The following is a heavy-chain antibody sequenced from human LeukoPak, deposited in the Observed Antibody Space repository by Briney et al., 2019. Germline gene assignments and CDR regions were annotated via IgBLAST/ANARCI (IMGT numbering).Heavy chain of an antibody. D-gene: IGHD6-19*01. CDR1: GYSFTSYW. Sequence: GESLKISCKGSGYSFTSYWIAWVRQMPGKGLEWMGIIYPDDSDTRYSPSFQGQVTITADKSISTAYLQWSSLKTSDNAMYYCARQRRSSGWPNDYWGQGTLVTVSS. CDR3: ARQRRSSGWPNDY. CDR2: IYPDDSDT. J-gene: IGHJ4*02. V-gene: IGHV5-51*01.